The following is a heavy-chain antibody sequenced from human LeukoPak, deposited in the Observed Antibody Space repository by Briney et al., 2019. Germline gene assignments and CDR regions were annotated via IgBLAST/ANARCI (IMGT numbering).Heavy chain of an antibody. Sequence: PGGSLRLSCAASGFTFSSHIMNWVRQAPGKGLEWISYISSSSGTIYYADSVKGRFTISRDNSKNTLYLQMNSLRAEDTAVYYCARVLYDSSGYERIDYWGQGTLVTVSS. CDR2: ISSSSGTI. D-gene: IGHD3-22*01. V-gene: IGHV3-48*01. CDR3: ARVLYDSSGYERIDY. CDR1: GFTFSSHI. J-gene: IGHJ4*02.